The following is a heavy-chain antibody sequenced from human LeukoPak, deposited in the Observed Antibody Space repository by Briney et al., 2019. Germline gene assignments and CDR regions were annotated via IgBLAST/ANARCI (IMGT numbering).Heavy chain of an antibody. J-gene: IGHJ4*02. CDR3: AKDGRVAAAAYYFDY. D-gene: IGHD6-13*01. CDR2: ISGSGGST. V-gene: IGHV3-23*01. CDR1: GFTFSSYA. Sequence: GGSLRLSCAASGFTFSSYAMSWVRQAPGKGLEGVSAISGSGGSTYYTDSVKGRFTISRDNSKNTLYLQMNSLRAEDTAVYYCAKDGRVAAAAYYFDYWGQGTLATVSS.